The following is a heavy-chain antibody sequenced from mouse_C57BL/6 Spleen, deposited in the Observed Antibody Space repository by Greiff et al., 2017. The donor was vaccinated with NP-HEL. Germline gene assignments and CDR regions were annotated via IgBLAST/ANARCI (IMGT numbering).Heavy chain of an antibody. V-gene: IGHV1-80*01. D-gene: IGHD4-1*01. J-gene: IGHJ4*01. CDR1: GYAFSSYW. CDR2: IYPGDGDT. Sequence: QVQLKESGAELVKPGASVKISCKASGYAFSSYWMNWVKQRPGKGLEWIGQIYPGDGDTNYNGKFKGKATLTADKSSSTAYMQLSSLTSEDSAVYFCAREEGGKNWDYAMDYWGQGTSVTVSS. CDR3: AREEGGKNWDYAMDY.